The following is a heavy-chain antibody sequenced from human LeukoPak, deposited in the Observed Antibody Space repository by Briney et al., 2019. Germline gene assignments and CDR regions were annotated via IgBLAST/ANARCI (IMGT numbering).Heavy chain of an antibody. V-gene: IGHV4-61*02. J-gene: IGHJ4*02. D-gene: IGHD7-27*01. Sequence: PSETLSLTCTVSGGSISSGSYYWSWIRQPAGKGLVWIGRIYTSGSTNYNPSLKSRVTISVDTSKNQFSLKLSSVTAADTAVYYCAQLGKKDYWGQGTLVTVSS. CDR2: IYTSGST. CDR1: GGSISSGSYY. CDR3: AQLGKKDY.